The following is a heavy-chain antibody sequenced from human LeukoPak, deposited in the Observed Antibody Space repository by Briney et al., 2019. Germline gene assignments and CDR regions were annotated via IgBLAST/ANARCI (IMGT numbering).Heavy chain of an antibody. CDR3: ARGKGPAATPYYYYGMDV. J-gene: IGHJ6*04. D-gene: IGHD2-15*01. Sequence: PSETLSLTCAVSGYSISSGYYWGWIRQPPGKGLEWIGSIYHSGSTYYNPSLKSRVTISVDTSKNQFSLKLSSVTAADTAVYYCARGKGPAATPYYYYGMDVWGKGTTVTVSS. CDR1: GYSISSGYY. V-gene: IGHV4-38-2*01. CDR2: IYHSGST.